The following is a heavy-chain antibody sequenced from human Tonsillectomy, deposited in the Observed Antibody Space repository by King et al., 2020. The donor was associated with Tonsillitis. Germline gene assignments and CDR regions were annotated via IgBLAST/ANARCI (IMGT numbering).Heavy chain of an antibody. CDR2: IYYSGST. D-gene: IGHD2-21*01. CDR3: ARRVCGDPLFDN. V-gene: IGHV4-39*07. Sequence: QLQESGPGLVKPSETLSLTCTVSGGSISRSSYYWGWIRQPPGKGLEWIGSIYYSGSTYYNTSLKSRVTISVDTSKNQFSLKLSSVTSADTAVYYCARRVCGDPLFDNWGQGTLVTVSS. J-gene: IGHJ4*02. CDR1: GGSISRSSYY.